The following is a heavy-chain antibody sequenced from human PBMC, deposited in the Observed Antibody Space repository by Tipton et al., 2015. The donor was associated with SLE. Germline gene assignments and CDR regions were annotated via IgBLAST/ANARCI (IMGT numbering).Heavy chain of an antibody. CDR3: ARPRGNSRSNWYFDV. J-gene: IGHJ2*01. CDR1: GGSISSSSYY. V-gene: IGHV4-39*07. CDR2: IYYSGST. Sequence: LSLTCTVSGGSISSSSYYWGWIRQPPGKGLEWIGSIYYSGSTYYNPSLKSRVTISIDTSKNQFSLRLTSVTAADTAVYHCARPRGNSRSNWYFDVWGRGTLVTVSS. D-gene: IGHD4-23*01.